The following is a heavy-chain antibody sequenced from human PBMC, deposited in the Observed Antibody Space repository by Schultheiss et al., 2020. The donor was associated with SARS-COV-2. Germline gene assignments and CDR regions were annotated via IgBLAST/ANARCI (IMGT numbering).Heavy chain of an antibody. D-gene: IGHD3-22*01. CDR2: IYSGGST. Sequence: GGSLRLSCAASGFTVSSNYMSWIRQAPGKGLEWVSVIYSGGSTYYADSVKGRFTISRDNSKNTLYLQMNSLRAEDTAVYYCAKSKPYYYDSSGYYYYFDYWGQGTLVTVSS. CDR1: GFTVSSNY. J-gene: IGHJ4*02. V-gene: IGHV3-53*01. CDR3: AKSKPYYYDSSGYYYYFDY.